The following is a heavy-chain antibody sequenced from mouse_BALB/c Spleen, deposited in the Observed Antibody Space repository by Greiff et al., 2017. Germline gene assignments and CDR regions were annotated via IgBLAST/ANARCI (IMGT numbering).Heavy chain of an antibody. Sequence: QVHVKQSGAELARPGASVKLSCKASGYTFTSYWMQWVKQRPGQGLEWIGAIYPGDGDTRYTQKFKGKATLTADKSSSTAYMQLSSLASEDSAVYYCARGDSSGRGCAYWGQGTLVTVSA. D-gene: IGHD3-2*01. CDR3: ARGDSSGRGCAY. CDR1: GYTFTSYW. J-gene: IGHJ3*01. V-gene: IGHV1-87*01. CDR2: IYPGDGDT.